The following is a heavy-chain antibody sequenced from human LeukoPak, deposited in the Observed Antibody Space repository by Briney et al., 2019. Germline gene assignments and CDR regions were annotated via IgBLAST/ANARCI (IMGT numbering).Heavy chain of an antibody. Sequence: SETLSLTCTVSGGSISSYYWSWIRQPGGKGLEWIGRIYTSGSTNYNPSLKSRVTMSVDTSKNQFSLKLSSVTAADTAVYYCARDYSGSYRYYYYYMDVWGKGTTVTVSS. J-gene: IGHJ6*03. V-gene: IGHV4-4*07. CDR1: GGSISSYY. CDR2: IYTSGST. D-gene: IGHD1-26*01. CDR3: ARDYSGSYRYYYYYMDV.